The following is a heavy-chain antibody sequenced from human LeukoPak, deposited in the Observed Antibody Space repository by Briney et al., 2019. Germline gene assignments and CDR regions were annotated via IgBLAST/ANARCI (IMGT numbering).Heavy chain of an antibody. V-gene: IGHV1-24*01. D-gene: IGHD2-2*01. CDR2: FDPEDGET. Sequence: ASVKVSCKVSGYTLTELSMHWVRQAPGRGLEWMGGFDPEDGETIYAQKFQGRVTMTEDTSTDTAYMELSSLRSEDTAVYYCATSSTTPPYYMDVWGKGTTVTVSS. CDR3: ATSSTTPPYYMDV. J-gene: IGHJ6*03. CDR1: GYTLTELS.